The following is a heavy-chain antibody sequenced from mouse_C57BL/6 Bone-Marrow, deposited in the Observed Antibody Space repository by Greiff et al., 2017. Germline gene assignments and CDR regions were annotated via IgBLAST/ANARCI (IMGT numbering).Heavy chain of an antibody. D-gene: IGHD2-4*01. Sequence: VQLKQSGAELVRPGASVKLSCTASGFNIKDDYMHWVKQRPEQGLEWIGWIDPENGDTEYASKFQGKATITADTSSNTAYLQLSSLTSADTAVYYCTPYDDEGPWFAYWGQGTLVTVSA. V-gene: IGHV14-4*01. J-gene: IGHJ3*01. CDR2: IDPENGDT. CDR1: GFNIKDDY. CDR3: TPYDDEGPWFAY.